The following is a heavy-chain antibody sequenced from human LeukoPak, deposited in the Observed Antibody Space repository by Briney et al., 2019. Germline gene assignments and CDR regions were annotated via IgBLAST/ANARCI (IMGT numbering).Heavy chain of an antibody. D-gene: IGHD3-10*02. J-gene: IGHJ6*04. V-gene: IGHV3-7*01. CDR1: GFTFTTYW. CDR3: AELGITMIGGV. Sequence: GGSLRLPCAASGFTFTTYWMSWVRQPPGKGLEWVANIKQDGTEKYYVDSVKGRFTISRDNAKNSLYLQMNSLRAEDTAVYYCAELGITMIGGVWGKGTTVTISS. CDR2: IKQDGTEK.